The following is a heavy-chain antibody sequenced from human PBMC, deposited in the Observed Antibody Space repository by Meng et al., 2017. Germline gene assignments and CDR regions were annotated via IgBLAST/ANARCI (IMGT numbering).Heavy chain of an antibody. J-gene: IGHJ4*02. CDR3: ARVGSFLRDY. CDR2: INHSGST. V-gene: IGHV4-34*01. CDR1: GGSFSGYY. Sequence: QGQLQQWGAGLLKPSESLSLTCAVYGGSFSGYYWSWIRQPPGKGLEWIGEINHSGSTNYNPSLKSRVTISVDTSKNQFSLKLSSVTAADTAVYYCARVGSFLRDYWGQGTLVTVSS. D-gene: IGHD2/OR15-2a*01.